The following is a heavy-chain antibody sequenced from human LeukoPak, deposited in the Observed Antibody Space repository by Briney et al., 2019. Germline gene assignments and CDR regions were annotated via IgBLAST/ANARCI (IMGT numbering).Heavy chain of an antibody. CDR2: INPNSGHT. Sequence: ASVKVSCKASVYTFTSYYNNWVRQPTAQGLECMGWINPNSGHTGYAQKLQGRVTMTRNTSISTAYMELSSLRPEDTAVYYCARLPRRRKGGSPFNWFDPWGQGTLVTVSS. J-gene: IGHJ5*02. CDR1: VYTFTSYY. V-gene: IGHV1-8*01. D-gene: IGHD3-16*01. CDR3: ARLPRRRKGGSPFNWFDP.